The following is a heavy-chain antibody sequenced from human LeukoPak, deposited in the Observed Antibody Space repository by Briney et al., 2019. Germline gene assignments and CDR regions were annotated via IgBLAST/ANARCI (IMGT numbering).Heavy chain of an antibody. CDR3: AKASAMIVVVSKYFDY. Sequence: PGGSLRLSCAASGFTFSSYEMNWVRQAPGKGLEWVSAISGSGGSTYYADSVKGRFTISRDNSKNTLYLQMNSLRAEDTAVYYCAKASAMIVVVSKYFDYWGQGTLVTVSS. J-gene: IGHJ4*02. D-gene: IGHD3-22*01. CDR2: ISGSGGST. V-gene: IGHV3-23*01. CDR1: GFTFSSYE.